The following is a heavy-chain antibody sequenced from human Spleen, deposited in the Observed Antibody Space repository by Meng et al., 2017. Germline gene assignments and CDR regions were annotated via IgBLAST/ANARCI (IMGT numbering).Heavy chain of an antibody. D-gene: IGHD4-11*01. CDR1: SGSFSDYY. J-gene: IGHJ4*02. Sequence: QLQLQGWGAGMLKPSETLSRTCVVSSGSFSDYYWSWIRQTPGKGLEWIGETNHSGRTKYNPSLESRATISVDTSQNNLSLKLSSVTAADAAVYYCARGPTTMAHDFDYWGQGTLVTVSS. CDR3: ARGPTTMAHDFDY. CDR2: TNHSGRT. V-gene: IGHV4-34*01.